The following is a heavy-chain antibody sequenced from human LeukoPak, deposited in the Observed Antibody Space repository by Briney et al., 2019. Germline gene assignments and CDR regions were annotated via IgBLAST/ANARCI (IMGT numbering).Heavy chain of an antibody. J-gene: IGHJ4*02. V-gene: IGHV4-34*01. CDR1: GGSFSGYY. CDR2: INHSGST. D-gene: IGHD6-6*01. CDR3: ARLLQQLVREAVDY. Sequence: TSETLSLTCAVCGGSFSGYYWSWIRQPPGKGLEWIGEINHSGSTNYNPSLKSRVTISVDTSKNQFSLKLSSVTAADTAVYYCARLLQQLVREAVDYWGQGTLVTVSS.